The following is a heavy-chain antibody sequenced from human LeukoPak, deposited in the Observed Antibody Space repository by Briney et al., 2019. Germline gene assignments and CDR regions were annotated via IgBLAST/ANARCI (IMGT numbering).Heavy chain of an antibody. D-gene: IGHD1-26*01. V-gene: IGHV1-69*13. J-gene: IGHJ4*02. CDR3: ARLVGATTPIDY. CDR1: GSTFSSYA. Sequence: ASVKVSCKASGSTFSSYAISWVRQAPGQGLEWMGGIIPIFGTANYAQKFQGRVTITADESTSTAYMELSSLRSEDTAVYYCARLVGATTPIDYWGQGTLVTVSS. CDR2: IIPIFGTA.